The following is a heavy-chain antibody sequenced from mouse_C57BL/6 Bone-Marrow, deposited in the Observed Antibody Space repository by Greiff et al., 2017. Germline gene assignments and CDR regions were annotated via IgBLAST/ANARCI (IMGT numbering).Heavy chain of an antibody. V-gene: IGHV5-6*02. Sequence: EVKVVESGGDLVKPGGSLKLSCAASGFTFSSYGMSWVRQTPDKRLEWVATISSGGSYTYSPDSVKGRFTISRDNAKNTLYLQMSSLKSEDTAMYYCARRVTVGYAMDYWGQGTSVTVSS. CDR2: ISSGGSYT. D-gene: IGHD1-1*01. CDR1: GFTFSSYG. CDR3: ARRVTVGYAMDY. J-gene: IGHJ4*01.